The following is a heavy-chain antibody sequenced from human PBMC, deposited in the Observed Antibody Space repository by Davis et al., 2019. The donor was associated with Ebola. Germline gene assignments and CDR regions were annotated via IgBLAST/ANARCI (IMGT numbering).Heavy chain of an antibody. Sequence: PGGSLRLSCAASGFTISSYAMSWVRQPPGKGLEWVSTISGSGGSTYYADSEKGRFTISRDTSKNTLYLQMNSLRAEDTAVYYCADEGYSYGDYYYYYGMDVWGQGTTVTVSS. CDR1: GFTISSYA. J-gene: IGHJ6*02. D-gene: IGHD5-18*01. V-gene: IGHV3-23*01. CDR3: ADEGYSYGDYYYYYGMDV. CDR2: ISGSGGST.